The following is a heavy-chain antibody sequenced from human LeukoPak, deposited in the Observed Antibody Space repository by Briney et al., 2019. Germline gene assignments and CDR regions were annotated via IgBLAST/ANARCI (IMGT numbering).Heavy chain of an antibody. CDR1: GLAFSRFW. CDR3: ARAGSHWHYVY. D-gene: IGHD3-10*01. J-gene: IGHJ4*02. CDR2: INEDGSKK. Sequence: GGSLRLSCAASGLAFSRFWMSWVRQAPGKGMEWVANINEDGSKKNYVDSVRGRFTISRDNAKNSLSLQMNNLRVEDTAVYYCARAGSHWHYVYWGQGTVVTVSS. V-gene: IGHV3-7*01.